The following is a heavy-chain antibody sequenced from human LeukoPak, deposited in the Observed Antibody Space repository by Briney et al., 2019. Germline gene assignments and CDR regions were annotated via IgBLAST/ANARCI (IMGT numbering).Heavy chain of an antibody. CDR1: GGSISSNSYY. CDR3: ARASVTYYYYYYMDV. Sequence: SETLSLTCTVSGGSISSNSYYWGWIRQPPGKGLEWIGNIYYSGSTYYNPSLKSRVTISVDTSKNQFSLKLSSVTAADTAVYYCARASVTYYYYYYMDVWGKGTTVTVSS. CDR2: IYYSGST. V-gene: IGHV4-39*07. D-gene: IGHD4-11*01. J-gene: IGHJ6*03.